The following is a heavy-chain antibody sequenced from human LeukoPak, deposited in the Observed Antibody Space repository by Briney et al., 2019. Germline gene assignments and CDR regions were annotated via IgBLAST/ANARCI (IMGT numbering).Heavy chain of an antibody. J-gene: IGHJ4*02. Sequence: ASVKVSCKASGYTFTGYYMHWVRQAPGQGVEWMGWINPNSGGTNYAQKFQGRVTMTRDTSISTAYMELSRLRSDDTAVYYCARDNSGMIRGYFDYWGQGTLVTVSS. CDR3: ARDNSGMIRGYFDY. D-gene: IGHD3-22*01. V-gene: IGHV1-2*02. CDR2: INPNSGGT. CDR1: GYTFTGYY.